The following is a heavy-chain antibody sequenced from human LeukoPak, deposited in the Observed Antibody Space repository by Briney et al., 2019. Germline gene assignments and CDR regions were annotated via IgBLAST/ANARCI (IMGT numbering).Heavy chain of an antibody. D-gene: IGHD3-10*01. V-gene: IGHV4-59*01. Sequence: SETLSLTCTVSGDSMSSYYWSWIRQPPGKGLEWIGYIYYSGSTNYNPSLKSRVTISVDTSKNQFSLKLSSVTAADTAVYYCAREEERFGELFSDYWGQGTLVTVSS. CDR3: AREEERFGELFSDY. CDR1: GDSMSSYY. J-gene: IGHJ4*02. CDR2: IYYSGST.